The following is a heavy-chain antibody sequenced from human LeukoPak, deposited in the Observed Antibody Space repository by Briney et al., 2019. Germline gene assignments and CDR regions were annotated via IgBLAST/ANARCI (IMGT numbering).Heavy chain of an antibody. D-gene: IGHD2-21*02. CDR2: INPSGGDS. J-gene: IGHJ3*02. Sequence: ASVKVSCKASGYTFINHYLLWVRQAPGQGLQWMGIINPSGGDSKYAQKFQGRVTVTRDTSTYTVYMELSSLRSEDTAVYYCARDPSYCGGDCYAFDIWGQGTMVTVSS. V-gene: IGHV1-46*01. CDR1: GYTFINHY. CDR3: ARDPSYCGGDCYAFDI.